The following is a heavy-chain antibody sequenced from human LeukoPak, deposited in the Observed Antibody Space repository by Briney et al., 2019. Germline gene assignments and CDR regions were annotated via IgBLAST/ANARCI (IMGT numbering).Heavy chain of an antibody. CDR1: GFTFSSYG. Sequence: PGGSLRLSCAASGFTFSSYGMNWVRQAPGKGLEWVSYISSSSSTIYYVDSVKGRFTISRDNAKNSLYLQMNSLGDEDTAMYFCARVTVVGANHIDYWGQGTLVTVSS. J-gene: IGHJ4*02. V-gene: IGHV3-48*02. CDR2: ISSSSSTI. D-gene: IGHD1-26*01. CDR3: ARVTVVGANHIDY.